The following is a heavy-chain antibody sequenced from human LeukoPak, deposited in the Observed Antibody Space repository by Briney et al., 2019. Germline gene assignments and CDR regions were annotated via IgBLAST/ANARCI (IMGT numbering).Heavy chain of an antibody. J-gene: IGHJ5*02. CDR2: ISSSRSYI. Sequence: GGSLRLSCAASGFTFSSYSMNWVRQAPGKGLEWVSSISSSRSYIYYADSVKGRFTISRDNAKNSLYLQMNSLRAEDTAVYYCARGGEYVLRFLEWSPYNWFDPWGQGTLVTVSS. CDR1: GFTFSSYS. D-gene: IGHD3-3*01. V-gene: IGHV3-21*01. CDR3: ARGGEYVLRFLEWSPYNWFDP.